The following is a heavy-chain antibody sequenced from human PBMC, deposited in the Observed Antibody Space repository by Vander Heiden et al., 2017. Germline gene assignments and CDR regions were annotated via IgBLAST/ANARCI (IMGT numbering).Heavy chain of an antibody. D-gene: IGHD3-22*01. J-gene: IGHJ4*02. V-gene: IGHV4-39*02. Sequence: QLQLQESGPGLVKPSETLSLTCTVSGGSISSTSYYWGWIRQPPGKGLEWIVSIYYSGSTYYNMSLKSRVTISVDTSKNQFSLKLSSVTAADTAVYYCAREGPYYYDSSGYTYYFDYWGQGTLVTVSS. CDR2: IYYSGST. CDR3: AREGPYYYDSSGYTYYFDY. CDR1: GGSISSTSYY.